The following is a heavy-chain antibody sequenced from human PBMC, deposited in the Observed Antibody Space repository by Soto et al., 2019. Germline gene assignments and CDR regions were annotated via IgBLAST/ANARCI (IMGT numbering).Heavy chain of an antibody. Sequence: SETLSLXCTVSGGSISSYYWSWIRQPPGKGLEWIGYIYYSGRTNYNPSLKSRVTISADTSKNQFSLKLSSVTAADTAVYYCARARGGYFDYWGQGTLVTVSS. CDR2: IYYSGRT. CDR3: ARARGGYFDY. J-gene: IGHJ4*02. CDR1: GGSISSYY. V-gene: IGHV4-59*01.